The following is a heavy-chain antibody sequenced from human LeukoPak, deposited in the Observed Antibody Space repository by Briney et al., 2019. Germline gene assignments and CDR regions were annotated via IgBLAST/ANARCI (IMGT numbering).Heavy chain of an antibody. CDR1: GGTFSSYA. CDR2: TIPIFGTA. V-gene: IGHV1-69*13. J-gene: IGHJ4*02. D-gene: IGHD5-18*01. Sequence: APVKVSCKASGGTFSSYAISWVRQAPGQGLEWMGGTIPIFGTANYAQKFQGRVTITADESTSTAYMELSSLRSEDTAVYYCATETSGYSYGLYQKFDYWGQGTLVTVSS. CDR3: ATETSGYSYGLYQKFDY.